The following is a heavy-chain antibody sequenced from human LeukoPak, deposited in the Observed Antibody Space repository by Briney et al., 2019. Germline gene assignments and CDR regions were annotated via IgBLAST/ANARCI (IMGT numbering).Heavy chain of an antibody. D-gene: IGHD3-9*01. CDR3: AKGGLRYFDWYRFDY. CDR1: GFTFSSHG. J-gene: IGHJ4*02. Sequence: GGSLRLSCAASGFTFSSHGMNWVRQAPGKGLEWVSGIGGSGGFITYYADSVKGRFTISRDNSKNTLYLQMNSLRAEDTAVYYCAKGGLRYFDWYRFDYWGQGTLVTVSS. CDR2: IGGSGGFIT. V-gene: IGHV3-23*01.